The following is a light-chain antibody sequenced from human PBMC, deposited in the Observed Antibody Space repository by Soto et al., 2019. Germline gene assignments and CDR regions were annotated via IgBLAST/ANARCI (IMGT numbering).Light chain of an antibody. V-gene: IGKV3D-15*01. CDR2: GAS. CDR1: QSVSSN. Sequence: EVVLTQSPATVSLSPGERATLSCRASQSVSSNLAWYQQKPGQAPRLLIYGASTRATGIPARFSGSGSGTEFTLTISSLQSEDFAVYYCQQYNNWPITFGQGTRLEIK. CDR3: QQYNNWPIT. J-gene: IGKJ5*01.